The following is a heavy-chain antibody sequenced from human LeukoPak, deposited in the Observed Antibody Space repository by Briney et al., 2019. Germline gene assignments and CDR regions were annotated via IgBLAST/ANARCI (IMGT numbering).Heavy chain of an antibody. CDR3: ARGGIAAAALVHLDY. J-gene: IGHJ4*02. Sequence: SETLSLTCAVYVGSFSGYYWSWIRQPPGKGLEWIGEINHSGSTNYNPSLKSRVTTSVDPSKNQVSLKLSSVTAADTAVYYCARGGIAAAALVHLDYWGQGTLVTVSS. CDR2: INHSGST. V-gene: IGHV4-34*01. CDR1: VGSFSGYY. D-gene: IGHD6-13*01.